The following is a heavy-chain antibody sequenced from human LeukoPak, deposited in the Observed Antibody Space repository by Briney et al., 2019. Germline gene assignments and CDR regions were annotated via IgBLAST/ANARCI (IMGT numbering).Heavy chain of an antibody. D-gene: IGHD2-15*01. J-gene: IGHJ4*02. CDR3: ARLLGYCSGGSCFGDY. CDR2: IYYSGST. Sequence: PSETLSLTCTVSGGSISSSSYYWGWIRQPPGKGLEWIGSIYYSGSTYYNPSLKSRVTTSVDTSKNQFSLNLSSVTAADTAVYYCARLLGYCSGGSCFGDYWGQGTLVTVSP. CDR1: GGSISSSSYY. V-gene: IGHV4-39*01.